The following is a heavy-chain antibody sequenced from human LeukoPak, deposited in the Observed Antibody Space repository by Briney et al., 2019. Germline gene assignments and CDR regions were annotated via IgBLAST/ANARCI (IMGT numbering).Heavy chain of an antibody. V-gene: IGHV4-59*01. Sequence: SETLSLTCTVSGGSISSYYWSWIRQPQGKGLEWIGYIYYSGSTNYNPSLKSRVTISVDTSKNQFSLKLNSVTAADTAVYYCARDPRGGTSRDNWFDPWGQGTLVTVSS. CDR3: ARDPRGGTSRDNWFDP. D-gene: IGHD1-1*01. J-gene: IGHJ5*02. CDR2: IYYSGST. CDR1: GGSISSYY.